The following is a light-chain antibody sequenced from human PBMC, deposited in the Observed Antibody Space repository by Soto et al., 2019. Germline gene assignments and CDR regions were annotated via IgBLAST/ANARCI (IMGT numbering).Light chain of an antibody. Sequence: IVMTQSPATLSVSPGERATLSCRASHSVGSNVAWYQQKPGQAPRLLIYVASTRATGIPARFSGSGSGTEFTLTNSSLQYEDFAMYFCQQYNTWPPFAFGPGTKVDIK. CDR3: QQYNTWPPFA. J-gene: IGKJ3*01. CDR1: HSVGSN. V-gene: IGKV3-15*01. CDR2: VAS.